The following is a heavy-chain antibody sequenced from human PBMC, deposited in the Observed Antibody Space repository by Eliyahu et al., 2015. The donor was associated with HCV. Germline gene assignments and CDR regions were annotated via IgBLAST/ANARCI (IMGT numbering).Heavy chain of an antibody. CDR2: IDSDGSST. J-gene: IGHJ6*02. CDR3: VRDESYGMDV. CDR1: GFTFSSHW. V-gene: IGHV3-74*01. Sequence: EVQLVESGGGLVQPGGSPRLSCAASGFTFSSHWMHWVRQAPGKELVWVSRIDSDGSSTSYADSVKGRFTISRDNAKNMLYLQMSSLRVEDTAVYYCVRDESYGMDVWGQGTTVTVSS.